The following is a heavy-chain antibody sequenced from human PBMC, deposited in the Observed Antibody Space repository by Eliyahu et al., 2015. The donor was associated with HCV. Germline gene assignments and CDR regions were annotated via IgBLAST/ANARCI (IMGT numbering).Heavy chain of an antibody. V-gene: IGHV5-10-1*01. Sequence: EVQLVQSGAEVKKPGESLRIACKGSGYNFTSYWISWVRQMPGKGLEWMGRIDPSDSYTNYSPSFQGHVTFSADKSISTAYLQWSSLKASDTAMYYCARGGTGSYSDFYYGMDVWGQGTTVTVSS. J-gene: IGHJ6*02. CDR3: ARGGTGSYSDFYYGMDV. CDR1: GYNFTSYW. D-gene: IGHD3-10*01. CDR2: IDPSDSYT.